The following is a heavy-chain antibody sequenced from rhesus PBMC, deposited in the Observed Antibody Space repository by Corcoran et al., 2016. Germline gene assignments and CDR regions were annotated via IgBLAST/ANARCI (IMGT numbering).Heavy chain of an antibody. D-gene: IGHD6-31*01. Sequence: QVQLQESGLGLVKPSETLSLTCTVSGGSISGYYWNWIRQIPGKGLEWIANIHGSGTTTNYKPSLKSRVTRSVDTSKNQFSLKLTSVTAADTAVYYCARQTSGWAVTDVWGPGVLVTISS. CDR2: IHGSGTTT. CDR3: ARQTSGWAVTDV. J-gene: IGHJ5-1*01. CDR1: GGSISGYY. V-gene: IGHV4S11*01.